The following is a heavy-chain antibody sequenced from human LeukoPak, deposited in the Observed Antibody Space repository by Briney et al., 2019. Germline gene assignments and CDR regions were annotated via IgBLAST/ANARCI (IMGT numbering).Heavy chain of an antibody. D-gene: IGHD3-10*01. CDR1: GFTFSSYG. CDR2: IRYDGSNK. CDR3: AKDRSGDLAHFDY. V-gene: IGHV3-30*02. Sequence: GGSLRLSCAASGFTFSSYGMHWVRQAPGKGLEWVAFIRYDGSNKYYADSVKGRFTISRDNSKNTLYLQMNSLRAEDTAVYYCAKDRSGDLAHFDYWGQGTLVTVSS. J-gene: IGHJ4*02.